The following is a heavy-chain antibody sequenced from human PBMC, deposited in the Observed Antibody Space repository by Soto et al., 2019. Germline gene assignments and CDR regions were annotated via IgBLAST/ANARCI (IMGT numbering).Heavy chain of an antibody. J-gene: IGHJ4*02. Sequence: EVQLLDSGGGLVQPGGSLRLSCVVSGLTFSRYSMTWVRQAPGKGLEWVSRISGSGVTTYYADSVKGRFTISRDNSENTLYLQMDSLRAEDTAIYYCAKISPDYYVSDYWGQGILVTVSS. CDR3: AKISPDYYVSDY. V-gene: IGHV3-23*01. D-gene: IGHD3-10*02. CDR2: ISGSGVTT. CDR1: GLTFSRYS.